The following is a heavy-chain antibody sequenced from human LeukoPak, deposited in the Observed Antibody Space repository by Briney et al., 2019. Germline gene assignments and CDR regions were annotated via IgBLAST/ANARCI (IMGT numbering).Heavy chain of an antibody. V-gene: IGHV3-30*04. J-gene: IGHJ4*02. Sequence: PGRSLRLSCAASGFTFSSYTMHWVRQAPGKGLEWVAVISYDGSNKYYADSVKGRFTISRDNSKNTLYLQMNSLRAEDTAVYYCARAPGIAAAGHDWGQGTLVTVSS. CDR3: ARAPGIAAAGHD. CDR2: ISYDGSNK. CDR1: GFTFSSYT. D-gene: IGHD6-13*01.